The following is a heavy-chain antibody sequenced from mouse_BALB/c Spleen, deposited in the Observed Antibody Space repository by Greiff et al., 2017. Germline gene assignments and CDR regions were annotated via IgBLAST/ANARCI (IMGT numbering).Heavy chain of an antibody. CDR1: GFNIKDTY. J-gene: IGHJ2*01. CDR3: ARSHGSSYADY. D-gene: IGHD1-1*01. V-gene: IGHV14-3*02. CDR2: IDPANGNT. Sequence: EVQLQQSGAELVKPGASVKLSCTASGFNIKDTYMHWVKQRPEQGLEWIGRIDPANGNTKYDPKFQGKATITADTSSNTAYLQLSSLTSEDTAVYYCARSHGSSYADYWGQGTTLTVAS.